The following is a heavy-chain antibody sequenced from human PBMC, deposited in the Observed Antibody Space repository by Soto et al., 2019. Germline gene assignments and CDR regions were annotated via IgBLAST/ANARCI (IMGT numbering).Heavy chain of an antibody. V-gene: IGHV3-23*01. CDR3: AKDRLRRGADY. CDR2: ISGGSGST. J-gene: IGHJ4*02. CDR1: GFTFTNYA. D-gene: IGHD4-17*01. Sequence: VQLLESGGGLVQPGGSLRLSCAASGFTFTNYAMSWVRQAPGKGLEWVSTISGGSGSTYYADPVKGRFTISRDNSKNTVYLQMNSLRAEDTAVYFCAKDRLRRGADYWGQGTLVTVSS.